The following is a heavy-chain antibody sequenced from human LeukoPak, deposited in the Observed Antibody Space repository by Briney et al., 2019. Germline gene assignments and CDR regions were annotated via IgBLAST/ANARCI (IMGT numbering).Heavy chain of an antibody. D-gene: IGHD2-2*01. Sequence: ASVKVSCKASGYTFTSYDISWVRQAPGQGLEWMGWISAYNGNTNYAQKLQGRVTMTTDTSTSTAYMELRSLRSDDTAVCYCARGPEDIAVVPAAINPFDIWGQGTMVTVSS. CDR1: GYTFTSYD. J-gene: IGHJ3*02. V-gene: IGHV1-18*01. CDR2: ISAYNGNT. CDR3: ARGPEDIAVVPAAINPFDI.